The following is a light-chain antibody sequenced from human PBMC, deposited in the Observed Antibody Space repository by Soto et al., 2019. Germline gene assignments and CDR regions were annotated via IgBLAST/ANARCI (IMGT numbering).Light chain of an antibody. CDR3: GTWDSSLSAGV. J-gene: IGLJ1*01. Sequence: QSVLTQPPSVSAAPGQKVTISSPGTGSTIGNNYVSWYKQLPGTAPKLLIYENNKRPSGIPDRFSGSKSGTSATLGITGLQTGDEADYYCGTWDSSLSAGVFGTGTKLTVL. CDR1: GSTIGNNY. CDR2: ENN. V-gene: IGLV1-51*02.